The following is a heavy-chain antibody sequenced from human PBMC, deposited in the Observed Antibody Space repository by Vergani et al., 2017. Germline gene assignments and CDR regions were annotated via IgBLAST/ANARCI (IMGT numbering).Heavy chain of an antibody. CDR3: AKDPPGYYYYYMDV. CDR2: ISYDGSNK. V-gene: IGHV3-30*18. D-gene: IGHD3-10*01. Sequence: VQLVESGGGLNQPGGSMRLSCAASGFTFSSYGMHWVRQAPGKGLEWVAVISYDGSNKYYADSVKGRFTISRDNAKNTLYLQMNSLRAEDTAVYYCAKDPPGYYYYYMDVWGKGTTVTVSS. J-gene: IGHJ6*03. CDR1: GFTFSSYG.